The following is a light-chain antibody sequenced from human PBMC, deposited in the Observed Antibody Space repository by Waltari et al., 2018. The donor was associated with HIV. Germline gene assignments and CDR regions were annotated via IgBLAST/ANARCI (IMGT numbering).Light chain of an antibody. CDR3: QSFDYDSSLTVL. CDR2: GNR. Sequence: QSVLTHPPSVSGAPGQTVTISCSGSSYNIGDADFDVHWYQQLPGTAPKLLIYGNRIRPSGVPDRFSGSKSGTSASLAITGLQPEDEADYYCQSFDYDSSLTVLFGGGTKLTVL. V-gene: IGLV1-40*01. J-gene: IGLJ2*01. CDR1: SYNIGDADFD.